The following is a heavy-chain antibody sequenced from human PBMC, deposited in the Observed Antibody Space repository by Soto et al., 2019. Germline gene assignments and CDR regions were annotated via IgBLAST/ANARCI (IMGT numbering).Heavy chain of an antibody. J-gene: IGHJ4*02. CDR3: ASRTSSGPIAD. D-gene: IGHD2-15*01. CDR2: VSRNELK. Sequence: PSETLSLTCAVSGDSVTTHGWCSCVRRPPGKRPEWIGKVSRNELKNYHPFLTTRLSISISRDRSGLQFTLSLGSAAATDTAVYFCASRTSSGPIADWGQGKMVTVSS. V-gene: IGHV4-4*02. CDR1: GDSVTTHGW.